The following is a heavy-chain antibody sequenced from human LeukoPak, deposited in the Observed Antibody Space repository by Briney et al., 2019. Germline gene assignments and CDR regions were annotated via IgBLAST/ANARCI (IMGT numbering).Heavy chain of an antibody. CDR1: GDSISSTDSY. D-gene: IGHD2-21*01. V-gene: IGHV4-39*07. J-gene: IGHJ6*03. CDR3: ARVLARQFTSFSDSRPYSYYYMDV. CDR2: IYYSGNT. Sequence: NPSETLSLTCTVFGDSISSTDSYWGWIRQPPGKALEWIATIYYSGNTYYNPSLKSRVTISIDTSKNQFSLKLSSLTAADTAVYYCARVLARQFTSFSDSRPYSYYYMDVWGKGTTVTVSS.